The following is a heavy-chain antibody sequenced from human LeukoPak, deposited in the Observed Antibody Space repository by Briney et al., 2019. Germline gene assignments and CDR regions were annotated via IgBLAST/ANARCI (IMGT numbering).Heavy chain of an antibody. D-gene: IGHD3-10*01. Sequence: PSETLSLTCTVSGGSISSYYWSWIRQPPGKGLEWIGYIYYSGSTNYNPSLKSRVTISVDTSKSQFSLKLSSVTAADTAVYYCARANYGSGSYYYYYYGMDVWGQGTTVTVSS. CDR1: GGSISSYY. CDR2: IYYSGST. V-gene: IGHV4-59*08. CDR3: ARANYGSGSYYYYYYGMDV. J-gene: IGHJ6*02.